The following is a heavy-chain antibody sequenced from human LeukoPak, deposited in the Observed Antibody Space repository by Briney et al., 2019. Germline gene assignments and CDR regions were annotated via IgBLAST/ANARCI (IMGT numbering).Heavy chain of an antibody. V-gene: IGHV4-30-2*01. D-gene: IGHD6-19*01. CDR3: ARDSVAGYFDY. CDR2: IYHSGST. Sequence: SQTLSLTCTVSGGSISSGGYYWSWIRQPPGKGLEWIGYIYHSGSTYYNPSLKSRVTISVDRSKNQLSLKLSSVTAADTAVYYCARDSVAGYFDYWGQGTLVTVSS. CDR1: GGSISSGGYY. J-gene: IGHJ4*02.